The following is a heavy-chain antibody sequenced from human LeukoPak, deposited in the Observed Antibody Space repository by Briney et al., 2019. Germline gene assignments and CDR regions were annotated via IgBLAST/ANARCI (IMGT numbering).Heavy chain of an antibody. CDR2: ISYDGSNK. Sequence: GGSLRLSCAASGFTFSSYAMHWVRQAPGKGLEGVAVISYDGSNKYYADSVKGRFTISRDNPKNTLYLQMNSLRAEDTAVYYCARGGGSYEMDYWGQGTLVTVSS. V-gene: IGHV3-30*01. CDR3: ARGGGSYEMDY. J-gene: IGHJ4*02. D-gene: IGHD1-26*01. CDR1: GFTFSSYA.